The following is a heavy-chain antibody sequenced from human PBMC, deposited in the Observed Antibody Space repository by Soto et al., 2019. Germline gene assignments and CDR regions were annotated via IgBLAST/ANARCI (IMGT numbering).Heavy chain of an antibody. CDR3: AREKSPETFDY. CDR2: INHSGST. CDR1: GGSFSGYY. J-gene: IGHJ4*02. V-gene: IGHV4-34*01. Sequence: SETLSLTCAVYGGSFSGYYWSWIRQPPGKGLEWIGEINHSGSTNYNPSLKSRVTISVDTSKNQFSLKLSSVTAADTAVYYCAREKSPETFDYWGQGTLVTVSS.